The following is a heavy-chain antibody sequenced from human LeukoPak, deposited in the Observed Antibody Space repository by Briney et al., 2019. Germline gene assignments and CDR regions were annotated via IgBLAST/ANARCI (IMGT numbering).Heavy chain of an antibody. V-gene: IGHV1-18*01. D-gene: IGHD3-3*01. CDR3: AKYPYHDFWSGYSYFFDY. CDR1: GYTFTSYG. Sequence: ASVKLSCKASGYTFTSYGISWVRQAPGQGLEWMGWISASNGNKNYAQKLQVRVTMTTDTYTSTAYMELRSLRSDDTAVYYCAKYPYHDFWSGYSYFFDYWGQGTLVTVSS. CDR2: ISASNGNK. J-gene: IGHJ4*02.